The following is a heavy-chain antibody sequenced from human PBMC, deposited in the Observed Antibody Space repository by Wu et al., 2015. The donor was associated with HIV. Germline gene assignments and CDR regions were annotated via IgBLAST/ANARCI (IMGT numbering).Heavy chain of an antibody. J-gene: IGHJ6*02. CDR3: AKKHRLSRPPPCTVWAS. V-gene: IGHV1-69*05. D-gene: IGHD3-16*01. CDR2: IIPLLNTT. Sequence: QVQLVQSGAEVKKPGSSVRVSCTASGGTFTSYAVSWVRQAPGQGLEWMGGIIPLLNTTIYAQKFQGRVTITTDESTNTAYMELSSLRSEDTAVYYCAKKHRLSRPPPCTVWASWGQGTTVTVSS. CDR1: GGTFTSYA.